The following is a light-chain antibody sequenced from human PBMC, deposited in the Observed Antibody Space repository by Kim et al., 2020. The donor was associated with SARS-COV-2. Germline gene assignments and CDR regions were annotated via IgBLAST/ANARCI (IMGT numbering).Light chain of an antibody. V-gene: IGKV1-39*01. CDR3: QQSFTTPLLT. Sequence: DIQMTQSPSSLSASVGDRVTITCRASQRISTYLNWYQQQPGKAPRLLIYAASSLQSGVPSRFSGSGSGTDFTLTINSLQPEDFATYYCQQSFTTPLLTFGGGNKVDIK. CDR2: AAS. J-gene: IGKJ4*01. CDR1: QRISTY.